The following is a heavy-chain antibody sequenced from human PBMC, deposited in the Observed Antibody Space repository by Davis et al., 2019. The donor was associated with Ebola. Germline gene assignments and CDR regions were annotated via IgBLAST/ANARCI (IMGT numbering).Heavy chain of an antibody. Sequence: GESLKISCAASGFTVSSNYMSWVRQAPGKGLEWVSVIYSGGSTYYADSVKGRFTISRDNSKNTLYLQMNSLRAEDTAVYYCAREAGYMDYWGQGTLVTVSS. D-gene: IGHD3-9*01. CDR3: AREAGYMDY. V-gene: IGHV3-66*01. J-gene: IGHJ4*02. CDR1: GFTVSSNY. CDR2: IYSGGST.